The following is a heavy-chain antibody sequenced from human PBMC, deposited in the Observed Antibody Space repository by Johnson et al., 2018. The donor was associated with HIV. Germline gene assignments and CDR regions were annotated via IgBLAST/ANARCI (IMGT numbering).Heavy chain of an antibody. CDR2: IRSKTNTYAT. CDR3: SKFVGYCSGGGCYTPGDI. D-gene: IGHD2-15*01. V-gene: IGHV3-73*01. Sequence: VQLVESGGVVVRPGGSLRLSCAASGFTFSSSALHWVRQASGKGLEWIGHIRSKTNTYATEYAASVKGRLTISRDDSQNTAYLQMNSLKTEDTAVYYCSKFVGYCSGGGCYTPGDIWGQGTMVTVSS. CDR1: GFTFSSSA. J-gene: IGHJ3*02.